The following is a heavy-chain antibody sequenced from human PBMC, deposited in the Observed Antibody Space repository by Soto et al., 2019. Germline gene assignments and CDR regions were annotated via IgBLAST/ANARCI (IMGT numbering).Heavy chain of an antibody. CDR3: AIDVLRFLESSYYYSGMDV. D-gene: IGHD3-3*01. V-gene: IGHV3-48*02. Sequence: EVQLVESGGGLVQPGGSLSLSCAASGFTFSSYSMNWVRQAPGKGLEWVSYISSSSSTIYYADSVKGRFTISRHNAKNVLYLHTNMLRHADTAVYYCAIDVLRFLESSYYYSGMDVWGQGTTVTVSS. CDR1: GFTFSSYS. J-gene: IGHJ6*02. CDR2: ISSSSSTI.